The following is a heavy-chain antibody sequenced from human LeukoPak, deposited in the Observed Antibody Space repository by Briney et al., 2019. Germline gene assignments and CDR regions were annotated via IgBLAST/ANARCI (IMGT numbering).Heavy chain of an antibody. CDR1: GGSFSGYY. Sequence: PETLSLTCAVYGGSFSGYYWSWLRQPPGKGLEWIGEINHSGSTNYNPSLKSRVTISVDTSKNQFSLKLSSVTAADTAVYYCARLPSDYYYGMDVWGQGTTVTVSS. D-gene: IGHD6-19*01. V-gene: IGHV4-34*01. J-gene: IGHJ6*02. CDR3: ARLPSDYYYGMDV. CDR2: INHSGST.